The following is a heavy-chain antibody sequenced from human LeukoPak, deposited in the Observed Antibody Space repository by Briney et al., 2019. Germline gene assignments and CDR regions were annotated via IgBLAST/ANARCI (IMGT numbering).Heavy chain of an antibody. CDR2: IFDTGST. Sequence: ETLSLTCTVSGGSFSGFFWSWIRQPPGKGLEWIGYIFDTGSTSYNPSLKGRVSISLDTSKNQFFLKLGSVTAADTAVYYCARTNAFDIRGQGTLVTVAS. CDR3: ARTNAFDI. CDR1: GGSFSGFF. V-gene: IGHV4-59*01. J-gene: IGHJ3*02.